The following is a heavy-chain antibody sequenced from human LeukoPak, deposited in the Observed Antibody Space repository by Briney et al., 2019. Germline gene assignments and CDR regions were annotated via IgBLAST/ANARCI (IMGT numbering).Heavy chain of an antibody. Sequence: GGSLRLSCAASGFTFSTYAMSWVRQAPGKGLEWVSSINCSGDSTYYGDSVKGRFTISRDNSKNSLFLQMNRLRAEDTAVYYCAKWARNYGDYRAFDYWGQGTLVTVSS. D-gene: IGHD4-17*01. V-gene: IGHV3-23*01. CDR3: AKWARNYGDYRAFDY. CDR2: INCSGDST. CDR1: GFTFSTYA. J-gene: IGHJ4*02.